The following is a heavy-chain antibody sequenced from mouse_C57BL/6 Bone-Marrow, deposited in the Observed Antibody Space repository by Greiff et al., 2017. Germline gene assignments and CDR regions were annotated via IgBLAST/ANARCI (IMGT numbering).Heavy chain of an antibody. D-gene: IGHD1-1*01. CDR2: IDPETGGT. V-gene: IGHV1-15*01. J-gene: IGHJ1*03. CDR1: GYTFTDYE. CDR3: TREVYYGSSYDWYFDV. Sequence: VQLQQSGAELVRPGASVTLSCKASGYTFTDYEMHWVKQTPVHGLEWIGAIDPETGGTAYNQKFKGKAILTADKSSSTAYMELRRLTSEDSAVYYCTREVYYGSSYDWYFDVWGTGTTVTVSS.